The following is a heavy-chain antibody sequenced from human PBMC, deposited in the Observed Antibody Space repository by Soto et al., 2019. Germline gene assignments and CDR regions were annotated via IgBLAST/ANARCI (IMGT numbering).Heavy chain of an antibody. V-gene: IGHV4-4*07. CDR3: ARDYDVLSGLSHGMDV. D-gene: IGHD3-3*01. CDR1: GVSVIDHY. Sequence: PSETLSLTCNVSGVSVIDHYCIFIRHPSFKGLEWIGRFLIFETPRYNPSLKSRVTVSLDMSKNQISLNLISVTAADTAVYYCARDYDVLSGLSHGMDVWGQGTTVTVSS. J-gene: IGHJ6*02. CDR2: FLIFETP.